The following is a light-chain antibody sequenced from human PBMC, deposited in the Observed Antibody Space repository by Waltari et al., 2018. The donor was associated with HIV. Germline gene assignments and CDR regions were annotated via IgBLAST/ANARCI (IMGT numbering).Light chain of an antibody. CDR3: SSYTSSSTLVV. CDR2: DVT. CDR1: RRDVGRFNY. Sequence: QSALTPPASVSASPGQSLTISCTGTRRDVGRFNYVSWSQHHTGKAPKRMIYDVTSRPSGVSNRFSGSKSGNTASLTISGLQDEDEADYYCSSYTSSSTLVVFGGGTKLTVL. V-gene: IGLV2-14*03. J-gene: IGLJ2*01.